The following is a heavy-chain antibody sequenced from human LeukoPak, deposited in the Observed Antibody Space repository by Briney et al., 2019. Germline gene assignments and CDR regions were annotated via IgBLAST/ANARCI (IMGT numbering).Heavy chain of an antibody. Sequence: SETLSLTCAVYGGSFSGYYWSWIRQPPGKGLEWIGEINHSGSTNYNPSLKSRVTISVDTSKNQFSLKLSSVTAADTAVYDCARGTNILTGYYYYMDVWGKGTTVTVSS. CDR3: ARGTNILTGYYYYMDV. D-gene: IGHD3-9*01. CDR1: GGSFSGYY. CDR2: INHSGST. V-gene: IGHV4-34*01. J-gene: IGHJ6*03.